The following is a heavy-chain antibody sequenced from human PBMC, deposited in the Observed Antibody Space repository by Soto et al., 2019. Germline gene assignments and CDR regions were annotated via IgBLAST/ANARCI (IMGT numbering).Heavy chain of an antibody. CDR3: AREKWLVRRNDPFDI. J-gene: IGHJ3*02. CDR1: GYTLINYY. CDR2: INPNGGST. Sequence: GASGKISCKTSGYTLINYYMHWARQAPGQGLEWMGIINPNGGSTTYAQKFQGRVTLTRDTSTNTVNMELSSLRSEDTAVYYCAREKWLVRRNDPFDIWGQGTMVTVSS. D-gene: IGHD6-19*01. V-gene: IGHV1-46*01.